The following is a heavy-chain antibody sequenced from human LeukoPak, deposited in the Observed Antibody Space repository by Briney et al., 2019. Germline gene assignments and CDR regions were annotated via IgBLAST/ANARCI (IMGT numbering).Heavy chain of an antibody. V-gene: IGHV3-23*01. CDR3: ANPGWGTSSFLDAFDI. J-gene: IGHJ3*02. D-gene: IGHD2-2*01. Sequence: YMNSVKGRFTISRDNSKNTLYLQMNSLRAEDTAVYYCANPGWGTSSFLDAFDIWGQGTMVTVSS.